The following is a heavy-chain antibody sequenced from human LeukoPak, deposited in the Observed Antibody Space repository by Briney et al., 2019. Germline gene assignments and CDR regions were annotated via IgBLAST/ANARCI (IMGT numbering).Heavy chain of an antibody. CDR3: ASGRTDIVVVPATLRNYYFDY. CDR1: GGSIRSSSYY. D-gene: IGHD2-2*01. V-gene: IGHV4-39*07. Sequence: SETLSLTCTVAGGSIRSSSYYWGWIRQPPGKGLEWIGSIYYSGSTYYNPSLKSRVTISVDTSKNQFSLKLSSVTAADTAVYYCASGRTDIVVVPATLRNYYFDYWGQGTLVTVSS. J-gene: IGHJ4*02. CDR2: IYYSGST.